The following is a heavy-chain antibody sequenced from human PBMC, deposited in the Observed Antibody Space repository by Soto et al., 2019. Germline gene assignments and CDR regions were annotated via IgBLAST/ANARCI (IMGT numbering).Heavy chain of an antibody. V-gene: IGHV4-39*01. CDR3: ARHTPAISISDH. D-gene: IGHD2-15*01. CDR1: GGSISSSSYY. Sequence: QLQLQESGPGLVKPSETLSLTCTVSGGSISSSSYYWGWIRQPPGKGLEWIGSIYYSGSTYYNPSPTRRVTISVDTSKTQFSLKLSSVTAADTAVYYCARHTPAISISDHWGQGTLVTVSS. CDR2: IYYSGST. J-gene: IGHJ4*02.